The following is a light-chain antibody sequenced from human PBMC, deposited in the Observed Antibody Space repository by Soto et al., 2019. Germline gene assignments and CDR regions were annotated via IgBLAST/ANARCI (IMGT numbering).Light chain of an antibody. CDR1: QSVSSSY. CDR2: GAS. J-gene: IGKJ1*01. CDR3: QQYGSSPWT. Sequence: EIVLTQSPGTLSLSPGERATLSCRASQSVSSSYLAWYQQKPGQAPRLLIYGASNSATGIPDRFSGSGSGTAFTLIISRLEPEDFAVYSCQQYGSSPWTFGQGTKVEIK. V-gene: IGKV3-20*01.